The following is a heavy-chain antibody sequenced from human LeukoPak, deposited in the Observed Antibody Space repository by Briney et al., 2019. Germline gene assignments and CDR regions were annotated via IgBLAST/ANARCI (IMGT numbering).Heavy chain of an antibody. J-gene: IGHJ4*02. D-gene: IGHD6-13*01. V-gene: IGHV1-46*01. CDR1: GYTFTSYY. Sequence: GASVKVSCKASGYTFTSYYMHWVRQAPGQGLEWMGIINPSGGSTSYAQKFQGRVTMTRDTSTSTVYMELSSLRSADTAVYYCARAPTRQQQLVYFDYWGQGTLVTVSS. CDR3: ARAPTRQQQLVYFDY. CDR2: INPSGGST.